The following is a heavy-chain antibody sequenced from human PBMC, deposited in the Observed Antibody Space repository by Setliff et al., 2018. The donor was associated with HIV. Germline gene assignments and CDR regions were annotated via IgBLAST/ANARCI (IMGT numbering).Heavy chain of an antibody. J-gene: IGHJ3*02. Sequence: LRLSCAASEFTFSSYEMNWVRQAPGKGLEWVSYISRSGVTIYYAESVKGRFTISRDNAKNSLYLEMKSLRAEDTAVYYCASDSGMGRGPYDALDIWGQGTLVTVSS. CDR2: ISRSGVTI. V-gene: IGHV3-48*03. D-gene: IGHD1-20*01. CDR3: ASDSGMGRGPYDALDI. CDR1: EFTFSSYE.